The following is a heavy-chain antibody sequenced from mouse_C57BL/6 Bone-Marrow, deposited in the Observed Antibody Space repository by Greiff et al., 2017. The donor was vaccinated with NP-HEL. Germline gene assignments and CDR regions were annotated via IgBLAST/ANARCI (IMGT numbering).Heavy chain of an antibody. CDR3: ARLVDHYFDY. CDR1: GYTFTSYG. Sequence: VQGVESGAELARPGASVKLSCKASGYTFTSYGISWVKQRTGQGLEWIGEIYPRSGNTYYNEKFKGKATLTADNSSSTAYMELRSLTSEDSAVYFCARLVDHYFDYWGQGTTLTVSS. D-gene: IGHD2-2*01. J-gene: IGHJ2*01. V-gene: IGHV1-81*01. CDR2: IYPRSGNT.